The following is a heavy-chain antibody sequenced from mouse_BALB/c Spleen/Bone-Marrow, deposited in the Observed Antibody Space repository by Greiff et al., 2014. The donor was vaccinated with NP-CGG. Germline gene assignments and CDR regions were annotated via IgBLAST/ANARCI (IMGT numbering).Heavy chain of an antibody. CDR3: ARHDGCFGAVDY. CDR1: GFSLISYG. D-gene: IGHD2-3*01. J-gene: IGHJ4*01. Sequence: QVQLQQSGPGLVAPSQSLSITCTISGFSLISYGVHWLRQPPGKGLEWLVVIWSDGSTTYNSALKSRLSISKDNSKSQVFLKMNSLLTDDTAIYYCARHDGCFGAVDYWGQGTSVTVSS. V-gene: IGHV2-6-1*01. CDR2: IWSDGST.